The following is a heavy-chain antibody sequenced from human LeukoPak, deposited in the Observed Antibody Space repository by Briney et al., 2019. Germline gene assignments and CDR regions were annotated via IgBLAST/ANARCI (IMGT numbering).Heavy chain of an antibody. Sequence: SVTVSCKASGGTFSSYAISWVRQAPGQGLEWMGGIIPIFGTANYAQKFQGRVTITADKSTSTAYMELSSLRSEDTAVYYCGREGGGGEYYFDYWGQGTLVTVSS. CDR3: GREGGGGEYYFDY. J-gene: IGHJ4*02. V-gene: IGHV1-69*06. CDR1: GGTFSSYA. CDR2: IIPIFGTA. D-gene: IGHD2-21*01.